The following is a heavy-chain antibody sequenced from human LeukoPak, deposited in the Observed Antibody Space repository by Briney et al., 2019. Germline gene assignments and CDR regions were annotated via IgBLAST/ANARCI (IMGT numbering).Heavy chain of an antibody. CDR1: GGSISSSSYY. Sequence: PSETLSLTCTVSGGSISSSSYYWGWIRQPPGKGLEWIGSIYYSGSTYYNPSLKSRVTISVDTSKNQFSLKLSSVTAADTAVYYCARSRYGSGRQFDYWGQGTLVTVSS. CDR3: ARSRYGSGRQFDY. D-gene: IGHD6-19*01. CDR2: IYYSGST. J-gene: IGHJ4*02. V-gene: IGHV4-39*07.